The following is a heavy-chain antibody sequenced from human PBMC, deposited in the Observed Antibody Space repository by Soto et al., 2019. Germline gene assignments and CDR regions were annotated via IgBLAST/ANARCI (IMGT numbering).Heavy chain of an antibody. Sequence: SQTLSLTFTVSGGSISSGGYYWSWIRQHPGKGLEWIGYIYYSGSTYYNPSLKSRVTISVDTSKNQFSLKLSSVTAADTAVYYCARVMAYCSGGSCYNYFDYWGQGTLVTVSS. V-gene: IGHV4-31*03. J-gene: IGHJ4*02. CDR3: ARVMAYCSGGSCYNYFDY. CDR1: GGSISSGGYY. D-gene: IGHD2-15*01. CDR2: IYYSGST.